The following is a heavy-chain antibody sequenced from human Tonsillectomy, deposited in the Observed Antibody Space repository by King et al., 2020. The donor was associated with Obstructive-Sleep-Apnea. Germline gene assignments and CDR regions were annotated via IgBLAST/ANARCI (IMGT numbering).Heavy chain of an antibody. Sequence: VQLVESGGGLVQPGGSLRLSCAASGFSFSSYWMSWVRQAPGKGLEWVANINQDGSEKYYVDSVKGRFTISRDNGKKSLYLQMNSLRAEDTAVYYCARDPRLVGDYRVGYWYFDLWGRGTLVTVSS. J-gene: IGHJ2*01. CDR3: ARDPRLVGDYRVGYWYFDL. D-gene: IGHD4-17*01. V-gene: IGHV3-7*03. CDR2: INQDGSEK. CDR1: GFSFSSYW.